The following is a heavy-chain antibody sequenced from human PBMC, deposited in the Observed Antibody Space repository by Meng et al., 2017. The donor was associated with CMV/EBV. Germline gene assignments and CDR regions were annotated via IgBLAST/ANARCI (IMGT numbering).Heavy chain of an antibody. D-gene: IGHD2-15*01. J-gene: IGHJ6*02. CDR2: INSDGSST. Sequence: GESLKISCAASGFTFSSYWMRWVRQAPGKGLVWVSRINSDGSSTSYADSVKGRFTISRDNAKNSLYLQMNSLRAEDTAVYYCARDSPGRYCSGGSCYYYYYGMDVWGQGTTVTVSS. CDR3: ARDSPGRYCSGGSCYYYYYGMDV. V-gene: IGHV3-74*01. CDR1: GFTFSSYW.